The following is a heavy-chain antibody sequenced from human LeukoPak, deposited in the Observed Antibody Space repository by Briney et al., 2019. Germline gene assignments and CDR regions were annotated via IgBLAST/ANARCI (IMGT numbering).Heavy chain of an antibody. CDR3: ARDTAFGAFDI. V-gene: IGHV3-7*01. J-gene: IGHJ3*02. Sequence: PGGSLRLSCAATGFTFSSSWMTWVRQAPGKGLEWVAIIKPDGSDKSYADSVRGRFTISRDNAKNSLYLHMNGLRAEATSVYYCARDTAFGAFDISGRGKLVTVSS. D-gene: IGHD3-10*01. CDR1: GFTFSSSW. CDR2: IKPDGSDK.